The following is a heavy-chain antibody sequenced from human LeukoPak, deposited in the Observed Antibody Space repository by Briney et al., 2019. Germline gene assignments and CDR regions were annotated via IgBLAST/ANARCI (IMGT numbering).Heavy chain of an antibody. J-gene: IGHJ3*02. D-gene: IGHD3-10*01. CDR1: GDSVSSNSAA. CDR3: ARGLYYYGSGSYSPDAFDI. CDR2: TYYRSKWYN. Sequence: SQTLSLTCAISGDSVSSNSAAWNWIRQSPSRCLEWLGRTYYRSKWYNDYAVSVKSRITIKPDTSKNQFSLQLNSVTPEDTAVYYCARGLYYYGSGSYSPDAFDIWGQGTMVTVSS. V-gene: IGHV6-1*01.